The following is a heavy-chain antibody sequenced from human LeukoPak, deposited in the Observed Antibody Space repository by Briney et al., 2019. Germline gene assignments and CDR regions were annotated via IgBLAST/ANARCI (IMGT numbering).Heavy chain of an antibody. Sequence: PGGPLRLSCAASGFTFSSYWMSWVRQAPGKGLEWVANIKQDGSEKYYVDSVKGRFTISRDNAKNSLYLQMNSLRAEDTAVYYCARDEDGYSYGIDYWGQGTLVTVSS. V-gene: IGHV3-7*04. D-gene: IGHD5-18*01. CDR2: IKQDGSEK. CDR3: ARDEDGYSYGIDY. CDR1: GFTFSSYW. J-gene: IGHJ4*02.